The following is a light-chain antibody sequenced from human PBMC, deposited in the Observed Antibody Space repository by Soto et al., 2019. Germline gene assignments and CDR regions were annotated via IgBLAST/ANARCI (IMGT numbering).Light chain of an antibody. CDR1: SSDVGSYNL. V-gene: IGLV2-23*01. J-gene: IGLJ1*01. CDR3: CSYAGSSSYYV. Sequence: QSALTQPASVSGSPGQSITISCTGTSSDVGSYNLVSWYQRHPGKAPKLMIYEGSKRPSGVSDRFSGSKSGNTASLTISGLQAEDEADYYCCSYAGSSSYYVFGTGTKVTV. CDR2: EGS.